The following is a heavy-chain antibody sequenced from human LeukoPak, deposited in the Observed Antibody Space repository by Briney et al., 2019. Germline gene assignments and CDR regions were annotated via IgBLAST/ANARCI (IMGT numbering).Heavy chain of an antibody. V-gene: IGHV4-39*01. CDR2: TYYSGST. CDR1: GDSISSSSYY. CDR3: ARQSSGPLEAFDL. D-gene: IGHD6-19*01. Sequence: SETLSLTCSVSGDSISSSSYYWGWIRQPPGKGLEWIGSTYYSGSTYDNPSLKSRVTISADTSKNQFSLKLTSVSAADTAVYYRARQSSGPLEAFDLWGQGTMVTVSS. J-gene: IGHJ3*01.